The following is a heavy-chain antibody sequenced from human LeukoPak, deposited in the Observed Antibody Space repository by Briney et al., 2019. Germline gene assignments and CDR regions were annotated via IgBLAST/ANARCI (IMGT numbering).Heavy chain of an antibody. CDR1: GFTLSSYG. CDR2: IRYDGSNK. Sequence: GGSLRLSCAASGFTLSSYGMHWVRQAPGKGLEWVALIRYDGSNKYYADSVKGRFTISRDNSKNTLYLQMNSLRAEDTAVYYCAKVGSGEPYYYYYYMDVWGKGTTVTVSS. CDR3: AKVGSGEPYYYYYYMDV. V-gene: IGHV3-30*02. D-gene: IGHD3-10*01. J-gene: IGHJ6*03.